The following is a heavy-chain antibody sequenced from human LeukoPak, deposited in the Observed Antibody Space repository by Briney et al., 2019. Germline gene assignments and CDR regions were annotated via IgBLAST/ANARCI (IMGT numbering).Heavy chain of an antibody. V-gene: IGHV3-23*01. J-gene: IGHJ6*02. Sequence: PGGSLRLSCAASGFTFSSYAMSWVRQAPGKGLEWVSAISGNGGSTYYADSVKGRFTISRDNSKNTLYLQMNSLRAEDTAVYYCAKAGWYGYYYGMDVWGQGTTVTVSS. D-gene: IGHD6-19*01. CDR2: ISGNGGST. CDR3: AKAGWYGYYYGMDV. CDR1: GFTFSSYA.